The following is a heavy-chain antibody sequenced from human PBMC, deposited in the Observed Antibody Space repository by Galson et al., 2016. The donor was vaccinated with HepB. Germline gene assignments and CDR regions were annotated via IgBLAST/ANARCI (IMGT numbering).Heavy chain of an antibody. CDR2: SSAYNGNT. D-gene: IGHD2-15*01. CDR3: RREARNRWYGMDV. CDR1: GYTFTSYC. V-gene: IGHV1-18*01. Sequence: SVKCSCKASGYTFTSYCISWVRRAPRQHLEWRGWSSAYNGNTNYAQKLQGRVTMTTDTSTSTAYMEMRGLRSDDTAVYYCRREARNRWYGMDVWGQGTTVTVSS. J-gene: IGHJ6*02.